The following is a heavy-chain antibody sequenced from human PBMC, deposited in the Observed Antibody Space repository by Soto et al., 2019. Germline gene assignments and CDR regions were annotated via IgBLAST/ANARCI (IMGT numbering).Heavy chain of an antibody. CDR3: ARGDYYGELEY. V-gene: IGHV4-59*01. CDR1: GGSISSYY. J-gene: IGHJ4*02. D-gene: IGHD4-17*01. Sequence: PSETLSLTCTVSGGSISSYYWSWIRQLPGKGLEWIGYIYYSGSTNYKPSLKSRVTISVDTSKNQFSLKLSSVTAADTAVYYCARGDYYGELEYWGQGTLVTVS. CDR2: IYYSGST.